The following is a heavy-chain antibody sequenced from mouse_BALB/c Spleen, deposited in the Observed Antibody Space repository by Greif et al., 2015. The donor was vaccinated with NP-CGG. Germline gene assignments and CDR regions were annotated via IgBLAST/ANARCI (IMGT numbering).Heavy chain of an antibody. CDR2: IDPETGGT. J-gene: IGHJ4*01. V-gene: IGHV1-15*01. CDR1: GYTFTDYE. D-gene: IGHD4-1*01. CDR3: TSGGWDEDIYYAMDY. Sequence: QVQLQQSGAELVRPGASVTLSCKASGYTFTDYEMHWVKQTPVHGLEWIGAIDPETGGTAYNQKFKGKATLTADKSSSTAYMELRSLTSEDSAVYYCTSGGWDEDIYYAMDYWGQGTSVTVSS.